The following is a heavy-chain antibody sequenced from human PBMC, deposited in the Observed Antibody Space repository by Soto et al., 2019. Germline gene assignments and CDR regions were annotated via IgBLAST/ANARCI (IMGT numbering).Heavy chain of an antibody. V-gene: IGHV3-43*01. CDR2: ISWDGGST. Sequence: GGSLRLSCAASGFTFDDYTMHWVRQAPGKGLEWVSLISWDGGSTYYADSVKGRFTISRDNSKNSLYLQMNSLRTEDTALYYCAKGIYDSRGYDYYFGKDVWGHGITETVSS. D-gene: IGHD3-22*01. J-gene: IGHJ6*02. CDR3: AKGIYDSRGYDYYFGKDV. CDR1: GFTFDDYT.